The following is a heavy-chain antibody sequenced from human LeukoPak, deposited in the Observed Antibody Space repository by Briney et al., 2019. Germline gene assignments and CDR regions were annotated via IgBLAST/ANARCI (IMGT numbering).Heavy chain of an antibody. CDR1: GFTFDDYA. Sequence: GGSLRLSCAASGFTFDDYAMHWVRQAPGKGLEWVSGISWNSGSIGYADSVKGRFTISRDNAKNSLYLQMNSLRAEDTALYYCAKDIEELLWFGEFSVLAPAFDIWGQGTMVTVSS. CDR2: ISWNSGSI. CDR3: AKDIEELLWFGEFSVLAPAFDI. D-gene: IGHD3-10*01. J-gene: IGHJ3*02. V-gene: IGHV3-9*01.